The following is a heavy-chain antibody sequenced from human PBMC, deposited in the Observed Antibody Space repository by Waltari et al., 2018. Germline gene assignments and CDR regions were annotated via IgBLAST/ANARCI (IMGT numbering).Heavy chain of an antibody. CDR2: INHSGRT. CDR1: GGSFSGYY. V-gene: IGHV4-34*01. J-gene: IGHJ4*02. D-gene: IGHD6-13*01. Sequence: QVQLQQWGAGLLKPSETLSLTCAVYGGSFSGYYWSWIRQPPGKGLEWLWEINHSGRTNDNPSLKSRVTISVDTSKNQFSLKLSSVTAADTAVYYCARGDPNSSSWHPPVDYWGQGTLVTVSS. CDR3: ARGDPNSSSWHPPVDY.